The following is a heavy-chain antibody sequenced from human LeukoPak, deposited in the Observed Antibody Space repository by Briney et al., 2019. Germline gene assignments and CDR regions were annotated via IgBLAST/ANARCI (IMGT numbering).Heavy chain of an antibody. CDR1: GFTFSSYG. CDR3: ARVGASYYSGMDV. CDR2: IWYDGSNK. J-gene: IGHJ6*02. Sequence: GGSLRLSCAASGFTFSSYGMHWVRQAPGKGLEWVAVIWYDGSNKYYADSVKGRFTISRDNSKNTLCLQMNSLRAEDTAVYYCARVGASYYSGMDVWGQGTTVTVSS. V-gene: IGHV3-33*01. D-gene: IGHD1-26*01.